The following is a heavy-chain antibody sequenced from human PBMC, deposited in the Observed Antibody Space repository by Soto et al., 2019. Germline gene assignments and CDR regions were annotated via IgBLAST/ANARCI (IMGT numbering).Heavy chain of an antibody. CDR3: ARGPRNWGVDY. Sequence: ASVKVSCKAAAYTFTSYDINWVRQATGQDFEWMGWMNPNNGNTAHAQKFQGRVTMTRDTSKSTAFMELSSLTSEDTAVYYCARGPRNWGVDYWGQGTQVTVSS. CDR2: MNPNNGNT. D-gene: IGHD7-27*01. V-gene: IGHV1-8*01. CDR1: AYTFTSYD. J-gene: IGHJ4*02.